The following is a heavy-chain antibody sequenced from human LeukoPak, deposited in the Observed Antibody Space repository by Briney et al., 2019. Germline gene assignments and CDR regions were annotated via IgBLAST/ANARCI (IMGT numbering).Heavy chain of an antibody. V-gene: IGHV4-59*08. CDR2: IYYSGST. J-gene: IGHJ6*02. Sequence: PSETLSLTCTVSGGSISSYYWSWIRQPPGKGLEWIGYIYYSGSTNYNPSLKSRVTISVDTSKNQFSLKLSSVTAADTAVYYCARHGRYDFWSGGPYYYYGMDVWGQGTTVTVSS. CDR3: ARHGRYDFWSGGPYYYYGMDV. D-gene: IGHD3-3*01. CDR1: GGSISSYY.